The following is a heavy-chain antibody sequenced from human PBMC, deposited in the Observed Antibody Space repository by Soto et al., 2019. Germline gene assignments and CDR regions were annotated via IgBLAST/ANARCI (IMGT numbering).Heavy chain of an antibody. CDR1: GGTFSSYF. CDR3: ARETPSAAAAYYYYGLDV. Sequence: GASVKVSCKASGGTFSSYFINWVRQAPGQGLEWVGGIIPVFGTASYAEKFQGRVTITADESTSTAYMELSRLRSEDTAVYYCARETPSAAAAYYYYGLDVWGKGTTVTASS. J-gene: IGHJ6*04. CDR2: IIPVFGTA. D-gene: IGHD6-13*01. V-gene: IGHV1-69*13.